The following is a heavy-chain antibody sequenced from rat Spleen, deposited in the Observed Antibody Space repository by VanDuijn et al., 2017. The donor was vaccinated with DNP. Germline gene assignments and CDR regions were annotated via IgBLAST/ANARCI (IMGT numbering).Heavy chain of an antibody. CDR2: ISNAGDHT. D-gene: IGHD1-10*01. CDR3: TRVRVNNWVFDY. V-gene: IGHV5-31*01. J-gene: IGHJ2*01. Sequence: EVQLVESGGGPVQPGRSLKLSCVASGFIFSNYWMTWIRQAPGKGLEWVASISNAGDHTYYSDSVKGRFTISRDNAKSTLYLQMNSVRSEDTATYYCTRVRVNNWVFDYWGQGVMVTVSS. CDR1: GFIFSNYW.